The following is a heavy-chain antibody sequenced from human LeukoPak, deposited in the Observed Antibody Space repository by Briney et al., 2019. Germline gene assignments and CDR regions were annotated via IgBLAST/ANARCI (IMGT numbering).Heavy chain of an antibody. J-gene: IGHJ4*02. CDR1: GGSFSGYY. Sequence: SETLSLTCAVYGGSFSGYYWSWIRQPPGKGLEWIGEINHSGSTNYNPSLKSRVTISVDTSKNQFSLKLSSVTGADTAVYYCARGVENYDYVWGSYRYTYLDYWGQGTLVTVSS. CDR2: INHSGST. D-gene: IGHD3-16*02. CDR3: ARGVENYDYVWGSYRYTYLDY. V-gene: IGHV4-34*01.